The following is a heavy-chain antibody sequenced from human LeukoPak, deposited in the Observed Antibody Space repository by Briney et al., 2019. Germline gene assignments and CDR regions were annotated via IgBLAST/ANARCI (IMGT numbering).Heavy chain of an antibody. J-gene: IGHJ4*02. CDR2: IYYSGST. CDR1: GGSISSYY. V-gene: IGHV4-59*12. CDR3: AREYSSGWYVDY. D-gene: IGHD6-19*01. Sequence: SETVSLTCTVSGGSISSYYWSWIRQPPGKGLEWIGYIYYSGSTNYNPSLKSRVTISVDTSKNQFSLKLSSVTAADTAVYYCAREYSSGWYVDYWGQGTLVTVSS.